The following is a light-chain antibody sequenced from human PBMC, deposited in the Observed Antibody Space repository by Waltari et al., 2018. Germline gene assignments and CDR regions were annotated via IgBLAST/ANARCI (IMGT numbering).Light chain of an antibody. Sequence: QSVLAQPPSASGTPGQRVTISCSGSSSNIGTNPVSWYQHLPGTAPKLLIDSNNQRPSGVPDRISGSKSGTSASLAISGLQSDDETDYYCAVWDDSLNGWVFGGGTKLTVL. J-gene: IGLJ3*02. CDR1: SSNIGTNP. CDR3: AVWDDSLNGWV. V-gene: IGLV1-44*01. CDR2: SNN.